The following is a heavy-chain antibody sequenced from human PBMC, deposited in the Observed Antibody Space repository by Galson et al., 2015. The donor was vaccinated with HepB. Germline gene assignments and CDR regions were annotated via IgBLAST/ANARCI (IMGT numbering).Heavy chain of an antibody. J-gene: IGHJ4*02. CDR1: RFIFSNYG. CDR3: AKELEPSFYNGRRGNYYDY. Sequence: SLRLSCAASRFIFSNYGMHWVRQAPGKGLEWVAAITYDGSDKYYADSVKGRLTVSRDNFKDTLYLQMNSLRVEDTAVYYCAKELEPSFYNGRRGNYYDYWGQGVLVTVSS. V-gene: IGHV3-30*18. CDR2: ITYDGSDK. D-gene: IGHD3-10*01.